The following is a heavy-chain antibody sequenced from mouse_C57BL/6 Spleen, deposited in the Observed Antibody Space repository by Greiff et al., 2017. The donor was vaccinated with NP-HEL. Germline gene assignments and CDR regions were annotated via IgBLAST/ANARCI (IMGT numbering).Heavy chain of an antibody. CDR3: ARDYDSGAMDY. J-gene: IGHJ4*01. CDR1: GFTFSDYY. CDR2: ISNGGGST. D-gene: IGHD2-4*01. V-gene: IGHV5-12*01. Sequence: DVMLVESGGGLVQPGGSLKLSCAASGFTFSDYYMYWVRQTPEKRLEWVAYISNGGGSTYYPDTVKGRFTISRDNAKNTLYLQMSRLKSEDTAMYYCARDYDSGAMDYWGQGTSVTVSS.